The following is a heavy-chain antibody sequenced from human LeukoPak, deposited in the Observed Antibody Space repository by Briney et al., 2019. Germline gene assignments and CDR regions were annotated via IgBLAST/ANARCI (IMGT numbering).Heavy chain of an antibody. J-gene: IGHJ3*02. CDR2: ISAYNGNT. CDR1: GYTFTSYG. Sequence: ASVKVSCKASGYTFTSYGISWVRQAPGQGLEWMGWISAYNGNTNYAQKLQGRVTMTTDTSTSTAYMELRSLRSDDTAVYYCTRERSSGYNDAFDIWGQGTMVTVSS. CDR3: TRERSSGYNDAFDI. V-gene: IGHV1-18*01. D-gene: IGHD3-22*01.